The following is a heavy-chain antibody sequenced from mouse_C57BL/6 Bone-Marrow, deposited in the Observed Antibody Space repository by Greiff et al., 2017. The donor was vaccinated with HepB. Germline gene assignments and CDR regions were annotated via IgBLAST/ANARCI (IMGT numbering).Heavy chain of an antibody. J-gene: IGHJ4*01. CDR1: GFNIKDDY. Sequence: VQLQQSGAELVRPGASVKLSCTASGFNIKDDYMHWVKQRPEQGLEWIGWIDPENGDTEYASKFQGKATITADTSSNTAYLQLSSLTSEDTAVYYCTGGLGRNAMDYWGQGTSVTVSS. CDR2: IDPENGDT. CDR3: TGGLGRNAMDY. D-gene: IGHD4-1*01. V-gene: IGHV14-4*01.